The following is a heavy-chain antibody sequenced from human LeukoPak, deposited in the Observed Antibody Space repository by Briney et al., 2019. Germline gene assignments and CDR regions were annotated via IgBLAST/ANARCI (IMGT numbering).Heavy chain of an antibody. V-gene: IGHV1-18*01. D-gene: IGHD3-16*02. CDR2: ISAYNGNT. CDR1: GYTFTSYD. CDR3: ARESISYDYVWGSYRYNDY. J-gene: IGHJ4*02. Sequence: GASVKVSCKASGYTFTSYDINWVRQAPGQGLEWMGWISAYNGNTNYAQKLQGRVTMTTDTSTSTAYMELRSLRSDDTAVYYCARESISYDYVWGSYRYNDYWGQGTLVTVSS.